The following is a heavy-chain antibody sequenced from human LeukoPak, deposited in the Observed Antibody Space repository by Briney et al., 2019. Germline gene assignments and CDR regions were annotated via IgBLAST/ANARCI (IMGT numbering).Heavy chain of an antibody. CDR1: GGSFSGYY. Sequence: PSETLSLTCAVYGGSFSGYYWSWIRQPPGKGLEWIGEINHSGSTNYNPSLKSRVTISVDTSKNQFSLKLSSVTAADTAVYYCARVVWRDYWGQGTLVTVSS. D-gene: IGHD1-14*01. CDR3: ARVVWRDY. J-gene: IGHJ4*02. V-gene: IGHV4-34*01. CDR2: INHSGST.